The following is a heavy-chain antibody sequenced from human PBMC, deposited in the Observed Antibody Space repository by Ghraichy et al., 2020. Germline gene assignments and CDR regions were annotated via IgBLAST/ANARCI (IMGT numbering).Heavy chain of an antibody. CDR3: ARAGGQLEYYYYYGMDV. Sequence: SETLSLTCTVSGDSISSYYWSWIRQPPGKGLEWIGYIYYSGSTNYNPSLKSRVTISVDTSKNQFSLKLSSVTAADTAVYYCARAGGQLEYYYYYGMDVWGQGTTVTVSS. V-gene: IGHV4-59*01. CDR2: IYYSGST. CDR1: GDSISSYY. D-gene: IGHD2-2*01. J-gene: IGHJ6*02.